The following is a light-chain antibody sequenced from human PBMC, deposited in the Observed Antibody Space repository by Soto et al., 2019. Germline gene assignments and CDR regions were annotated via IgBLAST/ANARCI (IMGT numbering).Light chain of an antibody. CDR2: DDN. CDR1: SANIGGNS. Sequence: QSVLTQPPSVSAAPGQKVTISWSGSSANIGGNSVSWYQQLPGTAPKLLIYDDNKRPSGIPDRFSGSKSGTSATLGITGFQTGDEADYYCGSWDSRLSAYVFGTWTKVNVL. V-gene: IGLV1-51*01. CDR3: GSWDSRLSAYV. J-gene: IGLJ1*01.